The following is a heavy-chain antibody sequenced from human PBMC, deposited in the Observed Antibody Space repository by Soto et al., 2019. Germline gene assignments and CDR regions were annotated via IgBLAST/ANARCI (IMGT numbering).Heavy chain of an antibody. J-gene: IGHJ6*02. CDR2: IKQDGSEK. V-gene: IGHV3-7*05. CDR1: GFTFSSYW. D-gene: IGHD3-3*01. CDR3: ARDWYDFWSGYPSYYYYYGMDV. Sequence: GGSLRLSCAASGFTFSSYWMSWVRQAPGKGLEWVANIKQDGSEKYYVDSVKGRFTISRDNAKNSLYLQMNSLRAEDTAVYYCARDWYDFWSGYPSYYYYYGMDVWGQGTTVTVSS.